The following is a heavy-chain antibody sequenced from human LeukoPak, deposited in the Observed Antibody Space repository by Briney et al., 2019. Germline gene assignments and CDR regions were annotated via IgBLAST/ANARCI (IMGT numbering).Heavy chain of an antibody. J-gene: IGHJ4*02. CDR2: IYYSGDT. CDR1: GGSINNHN. Sequence: SETLSLTCTVSGGSINNHNWTWIRQPPGKGLEWIGYIYYSGDTNYSPSLTSRVTISLATSKNQFSLNLSSVTAADTAVYYCARRRGNFWTDYYAFDYWGLGTLVTVSS. CDR3: ARRRGNFWTDYYAFDY. D-gene: IGHD3/OR15-3a*01. V-gene: IGHV4-59*08.